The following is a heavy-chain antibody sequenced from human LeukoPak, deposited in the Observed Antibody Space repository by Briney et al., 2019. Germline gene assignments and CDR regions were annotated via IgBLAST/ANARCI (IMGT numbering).Heavy chain of an antibody. CDR2: IIPIFGTA. D-gene: IGHD2-21*02. J-gene: IGHJ6*02. CDR1: GGTFSSYA. Sequence: GSSVKVSCKASGGTFSSYAISWVRQAPGQGLEWMGGIIPIFGTANYAQKFQGRVTITADESTSTAYMELSSLRSEDTAVYYCARDVVVTAIIPPVSYYGMDVWGQGTTVTVSS. V-gene: IGHV1-69*01. CDR3: ARDVVVTAIIPPVSYYGMDV.